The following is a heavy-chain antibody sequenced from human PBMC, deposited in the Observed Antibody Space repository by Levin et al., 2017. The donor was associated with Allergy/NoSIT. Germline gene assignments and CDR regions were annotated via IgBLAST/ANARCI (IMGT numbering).Heavy chain of an antibody. V-gene: IGHV3-7*01. CDR1: GFTFSMYW. D-gene: IGHD4-17*01. Sequence: PGGSLRLSCAASGFTFSMYWMSWVRRAPGKRLEWVANIKQDGSEQHYVDSVKGRFTISRDNARDSLYLQMNSLRDEDTAVYYCAREPKRAVTTRTWFDPWGQGTLVTVSS. CDR2: IKQDGSEQ. CDR3: AREPKRAVTTRTWFDP. J-gene: IGHJ5*02.